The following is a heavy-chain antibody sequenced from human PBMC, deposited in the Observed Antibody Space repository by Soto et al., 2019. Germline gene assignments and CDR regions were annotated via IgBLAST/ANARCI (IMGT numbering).Heavy chain of an antibody. J-gene: IGHJ4*02. CDR1: GGTFSSYA. V-gene: IGHV1-69*06. CDR3: ARVSAQYYYDSSGYLYYFDY. CDR2: IIPIFGTA. Sequence: QVQLVQSGAEVKKPGSSVKVSCKASGGTFSSYAISWVRQAPGQGLEWMGGIIPIFGTANYAQKFQGRVTITADKSTSTAYMELSSLRSEDTAVYYCARVSAQYYYDSSGYLYYFDYWGQGTLVTVSS. D-gene: IGHD3-22*01.